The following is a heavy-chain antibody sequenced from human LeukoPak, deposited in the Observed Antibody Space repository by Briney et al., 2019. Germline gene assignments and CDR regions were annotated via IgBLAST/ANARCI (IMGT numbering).Heavy chain of an antibody. J-gene: IGHJ5*02. CDR2: INPYNGNR. Sequence: ASVKVSCKTSGYRFITFGINWVLQAPGQGLEWMGWINPYNGNRFYAKKFQGRFNMTTDTSTSTVYLELQTLTSDDTAIYYCARGSGSHGRDWFDPWGQGTLVTVSS. CDR1: GYRFITFG. CDR3: ARGSGSHGRDWFDP. D-gene: IGHD1-26*01. V-gene: IGHV1-18*01.